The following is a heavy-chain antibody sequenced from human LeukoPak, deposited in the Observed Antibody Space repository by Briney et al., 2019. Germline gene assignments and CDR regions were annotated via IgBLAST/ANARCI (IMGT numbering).Heavy chain of an antibody. D-gene: IGHD5-18*01. CDR1: GGAFSSYA. V-gene: IGHV1-69*05. Sequence: GSSVKVSCKASGGAFSSYAISWVRQAPGQGLEWMGGIIPIFGTANYAQKFQGRVTITRDTSASTAYMELSSLRSEDTAVYYCARDLGRAARTLNWFDPWGQGTLVTVSS. CDR3: ARDLGRAARTLNWFDP. CDR2: IIPIFGTA. J-gene: IGHJ5*02.